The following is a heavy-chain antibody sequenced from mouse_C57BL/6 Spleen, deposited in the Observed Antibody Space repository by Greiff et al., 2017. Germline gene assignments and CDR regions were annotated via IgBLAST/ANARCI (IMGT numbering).Heavy chain of an antibody. Sequence: VQLQQSGAELVRPGTSVKVSCKASGYAFTSYLIEWVKQRPGQGLEWIGVINPGSGCTNYNQKFKGKATVTVDTSSSTAYMQLSSLTSEDSAVYSGVSRGTVVGSRYFEVWGTGTTVTVSS. D-gene: IGHD1-1*01. CDR1: GYAFTSYL. J-gene: IGHJ1*03. CDR2: INPGSGCT. CDR3: VSRGTVVGSRYFEV. V-gene: IGHV1-54*01.